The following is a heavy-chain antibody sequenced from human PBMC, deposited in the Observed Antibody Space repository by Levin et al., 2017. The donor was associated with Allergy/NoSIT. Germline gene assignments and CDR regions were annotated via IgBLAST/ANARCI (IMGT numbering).Heavy chain of an antibody. J-gene: IGHJ4*02. V-gene: IGHV2-5*02. CDR3: AHSSDPPSTAMAYFDY. CDR1: GFSLSTSGVG. D-gene: IGHD5-18*01. CDR2: FYWDDDK. Sequence: GSGPTLVKPTQTLTLTCTFSGFSLSTSGVGVGWIRQPPGKALEWLALFYWDDDKRYSPSLKSRLTITKDTSKNQVVLTMTNMDPVDTATYYCAHSSDPPSTAMAYFDYWGQGTLVTVSS.